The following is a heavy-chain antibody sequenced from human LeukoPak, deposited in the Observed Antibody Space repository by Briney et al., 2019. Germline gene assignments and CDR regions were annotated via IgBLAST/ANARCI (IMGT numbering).Heavy chain of an antibody. CDR2: INHSGST. Sequence: SETLSLTCAVYGGSFSGYYWSWIRQPPGKGLEWIGEINHSGSTNYNPSLKSRVTISVDTSKNQFSLKLSSVTAADTAVYYCARSLAYPIWSGYFGGQEVDYWGQGTLVTVSS. CDR3: ARSLAYPIWSGYFGGQEVDY. J-gene: IGHJ4*02. V-gene: IGHV4-34*01. CDR1: GGSFSGYY. D-gene: IGHD3-3*01.